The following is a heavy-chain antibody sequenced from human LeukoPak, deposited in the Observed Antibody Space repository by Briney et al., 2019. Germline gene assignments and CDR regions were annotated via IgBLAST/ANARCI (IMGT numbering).Heavy chain of an antibody. CDR2: INPSGGST. J-gene: IGHJ4*02. CDR3: AREESYYDILTGYPSGGGDDY. Sequence: ASVKVSCKASGYTFTSYYMHWVRQAPGQGLEWMGIINPSGGSTSYAQKFQGRVTMTRDTSTSTVYMELSSLRSEDTAVYYCAREESYYDILTGYPSGGGDDYWGQGTLVTVSS. V-gene: IGHV1-46*01. CDR1: GYTFTSYY. D-gene: IGHD3-9*01.